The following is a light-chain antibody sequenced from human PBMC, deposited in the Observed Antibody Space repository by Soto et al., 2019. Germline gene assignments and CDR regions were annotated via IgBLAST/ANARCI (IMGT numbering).Light chain of an antibody. J-gene: IGKJ2*01. Sequence: DIQMTQSPSSLSSSVGDRVTITLRASQSISSYLNWYKQKPGKSPKHLIYAASSLKSGVSSRFSGSGSRTDVTLTISSLQPEDVATYYCQQSYSTLYTFGQGTKLAIK. CDR2: AAS. V-gene: IGKV1-39*01. CDR3: QQSYSTLYT. CDR1: QSISSY.